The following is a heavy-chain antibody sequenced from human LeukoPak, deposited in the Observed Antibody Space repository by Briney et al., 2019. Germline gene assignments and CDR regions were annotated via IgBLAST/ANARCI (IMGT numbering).Heavy chain of an antibody. CDR1: GGSISIYY. D-gene: IGHD4-17*01. CDR3: ARGDYSARGDYYYGVDV. J-gene: IGHJ6*02. CDR2: IYYSGST. V-gene: IGHV4-59*01. Sequence: SQTLSLTCTVSGGSISIYYWSGIRQPPGKGLEWSGYIYYSGSTNYNPSLKSRVTISVDTSQNQFSLKLSSVTAADTAVYYCARGDYSARGDYYYGVDVWGQGTTVTVSS.